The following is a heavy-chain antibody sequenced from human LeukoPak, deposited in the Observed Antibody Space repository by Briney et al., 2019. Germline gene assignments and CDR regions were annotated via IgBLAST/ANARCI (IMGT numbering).Heavy chain of an antibody. Sequence: SETLSLTCAVSGGSISSYYWNWIRQPPGKGLEWIGYIYFSGATNYNPSLKSRATISVDKSKNQFSLKLSSVTAADTAVYYCASSKLMITFGGVMVYWGQGTLVTVSS. J-gene: IGHJ4*02. D-gene: IGHD3-16*01. CDR3: ASSKLMITFGGVMVY. CDR1: GGSISSYY. CDR2: IYFSGAT. V-gene: IGHV4-59*12.